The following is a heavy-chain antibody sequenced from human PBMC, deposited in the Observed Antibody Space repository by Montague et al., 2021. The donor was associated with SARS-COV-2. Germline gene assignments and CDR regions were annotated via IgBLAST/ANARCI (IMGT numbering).Heavy chain of an antibody. V-gene: IGHV4-34*01. J-gene: IGHJ4*02. CDR1: GASSSNYY. CDR3: ASAPRYSFGSWAY. Sequence: SETLSLTCAVYGASSSNYYWSWIRQSPGKGLEWVGEINHSGCTDXNPSLESRLTISLDSSKKQFSLKMTSVTAADTAIYYCASAPRYSFGSWAYWGQGTLVSVSS. D-gene: IGHD5-12*01. CDR2: INHSGCT.